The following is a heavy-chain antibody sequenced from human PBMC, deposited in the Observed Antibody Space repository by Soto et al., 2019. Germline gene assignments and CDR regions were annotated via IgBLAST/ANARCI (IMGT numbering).Heavy chain of an antibody. CDR1: GFTFDDYA. J-gene: IGHJ4*02. CDR2: ISWDSDNI. D-gene: IGHD6-13*01. CDR3: AKDIFSTSWSSFAY. V-gene: IGHV3-9*01. Sequence: GGSLRLSCAASGFTFDDYAMHWVRQAPGKGLEWVSAISWDSDNIDYADSVKGRFTISRDNAKNSLYLQMNSLKTEDTAFYYCAKDIFSTSWSSFAYWGQGTLVTVSS.